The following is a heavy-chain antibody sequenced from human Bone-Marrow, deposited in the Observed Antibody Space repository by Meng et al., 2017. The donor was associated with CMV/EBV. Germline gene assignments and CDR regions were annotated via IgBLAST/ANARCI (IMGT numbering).Heavy chain of an antibody. Sequence: ETLSLTCAASGFTVSSNYMSWVRQAPGKGLEWVSVIYSGGSTYYADSVKGRFTISRDNSKNTLYLQMNSLRAEDTAVYYCARGSRGNAFDIWGQGTRVTGSS. CDR3: ARGSRGNAFDI. D-gene: IGHD3-10*01. V-gene: IGHV3-53*01. CDR2: IYSGGST. J-gene: IGHJ3*02. CDR1: GFTVSSNY.